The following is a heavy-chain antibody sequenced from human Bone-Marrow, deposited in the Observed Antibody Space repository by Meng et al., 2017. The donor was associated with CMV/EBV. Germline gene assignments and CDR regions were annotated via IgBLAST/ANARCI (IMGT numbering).Heavy chain of an antibody. D-gene: IGHD3-3*01. J-gene: IGHJ6*02. CDR3: ARGGEREDFWSGFQTGMDV. Sequence: SVKVSCKASGGTFSRYPVSWVRQAPGQGLEWMGGILPIFGTPNYTQRFRGRVTITTDESTGTVYMEPRSLKSEDTAVYYCARGGEREDFWSGFQTGMDVWGQGTTVTVSS. V-gene: IGHV1-69*05. CDR1: GGTFSRYP. CDR2: ILPIFGTP.